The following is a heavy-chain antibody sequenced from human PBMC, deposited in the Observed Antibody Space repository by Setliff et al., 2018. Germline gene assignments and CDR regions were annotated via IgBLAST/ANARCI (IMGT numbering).Heavy chain of an antibody. J-gene: IGHJ3*02. D-gene: IGHD5-12*01. Sequence: GASQKISCAASGFPFRIYSMHWVRQAPGKGLEWVSSISDSSFHIYYRDSVKGRFTISRDNAKNSLYLQMNSLRADDTAVYYCARSEANGGHDPFDIWGQGTMVTVSS. CDR2: ISDSSFHI. CDR3: ARSEANGGHDPFDI. CDR1: GFPFRIYS. V-gene: IGHV3-21*01.